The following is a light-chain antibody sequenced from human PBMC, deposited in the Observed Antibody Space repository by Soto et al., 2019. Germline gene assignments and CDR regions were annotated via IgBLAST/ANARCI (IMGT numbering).Light chain of an antibody. CDR3: QQRDDWPLT. CDR1: QSVTSSN. V-gene: IGKV3-11*01. J-gene: IGKJ4*01. CDR2: GAS. Sequence: EIVLTQSPATLSLSPGERATLSCRASQSVTSSNLAWYQQKSGQAPRLLMHGASNRATGIPTRFSGSGSGTEFTLTISSLESEDFAVYYCQQRDDWPLTFGGGTKVDIK.